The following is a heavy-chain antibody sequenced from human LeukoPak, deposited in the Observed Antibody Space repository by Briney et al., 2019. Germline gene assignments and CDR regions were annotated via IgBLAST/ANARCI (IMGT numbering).Heavy chain of an antibody. V-gene: IGHV3-33*01. D-gene: IGHD3-10*01. CDR2: IWYDGSNK. CDR3: ARDFGSGSYYAFDL. J-gene: IGHJ3*01. CDR1: GFTFSSYG. Sequence: GGSLRLSCAASGFTFSSYGMHWVRQAPGKGLEWVAVIWYDGSNKYYADSVKGRFTISRDNSQNTLYLEMNSLRAEDTAVYYCARDFGSGSYYAFDLWGQGTMVTVSS.